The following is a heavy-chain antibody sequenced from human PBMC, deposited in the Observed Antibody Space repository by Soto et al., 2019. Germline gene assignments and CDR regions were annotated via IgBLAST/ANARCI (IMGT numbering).Heavy chain of an antibody. J-gene: IGHJ1*01. CDR2: IWCDGSNK. CDR3: ARDPRVETTLMAVFQG. CDR1: GFSFSNYG. Sequence: GGSLRLSCAGSGFSFSNYGMHWVRQAPGKGLEWVALIWCDGSNKYYADSVKGRFTISRDNSKNTLYLQMSSLRNEDTAVYYCARDPRVETTLMAVFQGWGQGTLVTVSS. D-gene: IGHD3-3*01. V-gene: IGHV3-33*01.